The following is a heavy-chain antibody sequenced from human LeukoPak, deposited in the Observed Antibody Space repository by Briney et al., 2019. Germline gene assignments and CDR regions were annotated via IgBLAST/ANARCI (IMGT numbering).Heavy chain of an antibody. V-gene: IGHV3-64*01. D-gene: IGHD2-2*01. CDR1: GFDFNKYA. J-gene: IGHJ5*02. CDR2: INSNGGST. Sequence: GGSLRLSCAASGFDFNKYAMYWVRQSPGKGLEYVSAINSNGGSTKYANFVKDRFTISRGNSKNTLYLQMNSLRAEDTAVYYCAKDQHFVVVPAAMYLNWFDPWGQGTLVTVSS. CDR3: AKDQHFVVVPAAMYLNWFDP.